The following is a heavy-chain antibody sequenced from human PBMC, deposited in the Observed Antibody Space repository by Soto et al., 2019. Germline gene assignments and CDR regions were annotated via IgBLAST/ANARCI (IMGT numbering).Heavy chain of an antibody. D-gene: IGHD6-13*01. CDR2: FDPENGET. V-gene: IGHV1-24*01. CDR1: GYTLTELS. CDR3: ETGHSRSGPSDVFDI. Sequence: ASVKVSCKVSGYTLTELSMHWVRQAPGKRLEWMGGFDPENGETIYAQKFQGRVTMTEDTSTDTAYMERSSLSSEDTAFYYCETGHSRSGPSDVFDIWGKGTMVTVSS. J-gene: IGHJ3*02.